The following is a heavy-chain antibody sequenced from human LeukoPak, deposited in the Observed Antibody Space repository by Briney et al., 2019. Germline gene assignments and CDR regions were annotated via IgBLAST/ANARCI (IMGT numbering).Heavy chain of an antibody. D-gene: IGHD2-2*01. V-gene: IGHV4-34*01. J-gene: IGHJ6*02. Sequence: KTSETLSLTCAVYGGSYSGYYWSWMRQPPGKGLEWIGEITHSGSTNYNPSLESRVTISVDTSKNQFSLKLSSVTAADTAVYYCARGRRFRRSNQRAIVVVPAAMERYYYGMDVWGQGTTVTVSS. CDR3: ARGRRFRRSNQRAIVVVPAAMERYYYGMDV. CDR1: GGSYSGYY. CDR2: ITHSGST.